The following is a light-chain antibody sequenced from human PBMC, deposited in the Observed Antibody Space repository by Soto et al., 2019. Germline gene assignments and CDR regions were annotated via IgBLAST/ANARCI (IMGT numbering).Light chain of an antibody. J-gene: IGKJ1*01. V-gene: IGKV3-20*01. CDR1: QSVSSSY. Sequence: EIVLTQSPGTRSLSPGERATLSCRASQSVSSSYLAWYQQKPGQAPRLLIYGASSRATGIPDRFSGSGSGTDFTLTIGRLEPEDFAVYYCQQYGSSPPWTFGQGTKVEIK. CDR3: QQYGSSPPWT. CDR2: GAS.